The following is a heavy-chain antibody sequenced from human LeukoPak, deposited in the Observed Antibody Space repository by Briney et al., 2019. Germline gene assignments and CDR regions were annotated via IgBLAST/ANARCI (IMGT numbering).Heavy chain of an antibody. CDR3: ARGLKQWELDY. J-gene: IGHJ4*02. CDR1: GGSISSGGYY. V-gene: IGHV4-30-2*01. Sequence: SETLSLTCTVSGGSISSGGYYWSWIRQPPGKGLEWIGYIYHSGSTYYNPSLKSRVTISVDRSKNQFSLKLSSVTAADTAVYYCARGLKQWELDYWGQGTLVTVSS. CDR2: IYHSGST. D-gene: IGHD1-26*01.